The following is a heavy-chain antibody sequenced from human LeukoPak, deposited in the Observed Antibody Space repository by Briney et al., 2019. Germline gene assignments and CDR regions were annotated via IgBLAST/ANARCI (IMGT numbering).Heavy chain of an antibody. V-gene: IGHV4-34*01. CDR2: INHCGST. J-gene: IGHJ4*02. D-gene: IGHD6-19*01. CDR1: GGSFSGYY. Sequence: SETLSLTCAVYGGSFSGYYWSWIRQPPGKGLEWIGEINHCGSTNYNPSLKSRVTISVDTSKNQFSLKLSSVTAADTAVYYCARATVAETFDYWGQGTLVTVSS. CDR3: ARATVAETFDY.